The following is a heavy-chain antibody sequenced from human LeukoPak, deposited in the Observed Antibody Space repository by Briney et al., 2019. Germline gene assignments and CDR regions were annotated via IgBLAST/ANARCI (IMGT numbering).Heavy chain of an antibody. D-gene: IGHD6-13*01. CDR3: AKDGLAAAGWFDY. J-gene: IGHJ4*02. V-gene: IGHV3-30*18. CDR1: GFTFSYYG. Sequence: PGGSLRLSCAASGFTFSYYGMHWVRQAPGKGLEWGAVISYDGSSKYYADSVKGRFTISRDNSKNTLYLQMNSLRAEDTAVYYCAKDGLAAAGWFDYWGQGTLVTVSS. CDR2: ISYDGSSK.